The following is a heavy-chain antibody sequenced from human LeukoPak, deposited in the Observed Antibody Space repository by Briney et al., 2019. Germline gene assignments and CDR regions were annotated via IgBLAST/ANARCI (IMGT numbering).Heavy chain of an antibody. CDR1: GYTFTNFD. V-gene: IGHV1-8*01. J-gene: IGHJ6*03. CDR2: MNPVSGKA. D-gene: IGHD3-3*01. Sequence: GASVKVSCKASGYTFTNFDINWVRQAPGQGLEWMGWMNPVSGKAGPAQKFQGRVTLTRDTSISTAYMEVSSLRSDDTAVYYCARSIVSGITIFGVVIISYMDVWGKGTTVTVSS. CDR3: ARSIVSGITIFGVVIISYMDV.